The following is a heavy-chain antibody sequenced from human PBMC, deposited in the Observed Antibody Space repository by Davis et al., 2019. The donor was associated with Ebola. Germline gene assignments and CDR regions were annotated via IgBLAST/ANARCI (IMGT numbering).Heavy chain of an antibody. V-gene: IGHV3-23*01. CDR1: GFTLSSYA. J-gene: IGHJ2*01. CDR2: ISGSGGST. D-gene: IGHD6-6*01. CDR3: AKHRSSSGGRYFDL. Sequence: GESLKISCAASGFTLSSYAMSWVRQAPGKGLEWVSAISGSGGSTYYADSVKGRFTISRDNSKSTLYLQMNSLRADDTALYYCAKHRSSSGGRYFDLWGRGTLVTVSS.